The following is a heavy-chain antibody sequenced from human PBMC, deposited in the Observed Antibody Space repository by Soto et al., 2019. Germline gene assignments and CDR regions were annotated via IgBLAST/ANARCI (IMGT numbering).Heavy chain of an antibody. D-gene: IGHD3-9*01. CDR2: INAGNGNT. CDR1: GYTFTSYA. J-gene: IGHJ4*02. CDR3: ARMPYYDILTGYYLSPFDY. V-gene: IGHV1-3*01. Sequence: ASVKVSCKASGYTFTSYAMHWVRQATGQRLEWMGWINAGNGNTKYSQKFQGRVTITRDTSASTAYMELSSLRSEDTAVYYCARMPYYDILTGYYLSPFDYWGQGTLVTVSS.